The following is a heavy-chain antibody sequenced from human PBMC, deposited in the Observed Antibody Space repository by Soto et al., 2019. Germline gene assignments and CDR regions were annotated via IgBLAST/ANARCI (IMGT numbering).Heavy chain of an antibody. D-gene: IGHD6-6*01. CDR3: ARDGTGGAARPRVSFDY. J-gene: IGHJ4*02. CDR2: ICYDGRNK. CDR1: GFTFSSYG. Sequence: GGSLRLSCAASGFTFSSYGMHWVRQAPGKGLEWVAVICYDGRNKSYADSVKSRFTISRDNSKNTLYLQMNSLRAEDTAVYYCARDGTGGAARPRVSFDYWGQGTLVTVSS. V-gene: IGHV3-33*01.